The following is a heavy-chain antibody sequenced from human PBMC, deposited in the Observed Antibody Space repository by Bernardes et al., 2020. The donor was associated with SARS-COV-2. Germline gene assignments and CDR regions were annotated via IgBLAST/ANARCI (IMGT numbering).Heavy chain of an antibody. J-gene: IGHJ5*02. Sequence: SETLSLTCSVSGASISSRNYCWGWIRQPPGRGLEWIGTLYYNGITYSNPSLKSRVTISVDTSKNQFSLKLSSVTAADTAVYYCARENGLWNNPFDPWGQGTLVTVSS. CDR2: LYYNGIT. CDR3: ARENGLWNNPFDP. CDR1: GASISSRNYC. V-gene: IGHV4-39*07. D-gene: IGHD5-18*01.